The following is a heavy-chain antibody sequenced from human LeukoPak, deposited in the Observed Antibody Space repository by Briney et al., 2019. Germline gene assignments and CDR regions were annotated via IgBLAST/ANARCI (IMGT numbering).Heavy chain of an antibody. J-gene: IGHJ4*02. V-gene: IGHV3-33*01. CDR3: ARRRYSVYDFDY. CDR2: IWSDGSNK. Sequence: GGSLRLSCAVSGFTFSTYGMHWVRQAPGKGLEWVAVIWSDGSNKYYADSVKGRFTISRDNSKNTLYLQMNSLRAEDTAVYYCARRRYSVYDFDYWGQGTLVTVSS. D-gene: IGHD5/OR15-5a*01. CDR1: GFTFSTYG.